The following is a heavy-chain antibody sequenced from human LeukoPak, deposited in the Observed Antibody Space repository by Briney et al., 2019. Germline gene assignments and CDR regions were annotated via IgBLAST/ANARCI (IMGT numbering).Heavy chain of an antibody. CDR3: ARASRGLLWFGELSYFDY. V-gene: IGHV1-24*01. D-gene: IGHD3-10*01. Sequence: GASVKVSCKVSGYTLTELSMHWVRQAPGKGLEWMGGFDPEDGETIYAQKFQGRVTMTEDTSTDTAYMELSSLRSEDTAVYYCARASRGLLWFGELSYFDYWGQGTLVTVSS. CDR1: GYTLTELS. CDR2: FDPEDGET. J-gene: IGHJ4*02.